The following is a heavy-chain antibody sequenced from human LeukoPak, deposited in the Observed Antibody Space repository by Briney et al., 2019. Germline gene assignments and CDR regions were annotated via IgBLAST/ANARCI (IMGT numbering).Heavy chain of an antibody. J-gene: IGHJ4*02. D-gene: IGHD3-3*01. V-gene: IGHV4-61*02. Sequence: PSQTLSLTCTVSGGSISSDNYYWSWIRQPAGKGLEWIGRIYASGNTNYNPSLKGRVTVSVDTSRNQFSLQLSSVTAADTAVYYCARYSRGGSGYPNDNWGQGILVTVSS. CDR3: ARYSRGGSGYPNDN. CDR2: IYASGNT. CDR1: GGSISSDNYY.